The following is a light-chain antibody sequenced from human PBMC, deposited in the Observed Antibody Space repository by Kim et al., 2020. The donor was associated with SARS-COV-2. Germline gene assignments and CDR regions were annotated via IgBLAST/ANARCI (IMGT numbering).Light chain of an antibody. V-gene: IGKV3-20*01. CDR1: QSVSSGN. CDR3: QEYGSSPRT. J-gene: IGKJ4*01. Sequence: SPGERATLPRRARQSVSSGNVAWYRPKPVQAPRPLIYGASSRATGIPDRFSGGGFGTDFTLTISRLEPEDFAVYYFQEYGSSPRTFGGGSKVGIK. CDR2: GAS.